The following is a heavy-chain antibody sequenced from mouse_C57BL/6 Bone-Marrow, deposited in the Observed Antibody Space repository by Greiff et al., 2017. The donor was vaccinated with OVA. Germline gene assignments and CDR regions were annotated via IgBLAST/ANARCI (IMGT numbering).Heavy chain of an antibody. J-gene: IGHJ3*01. CDR2: LWRGGCT. CDR1: GFSLTRYG. Sequence: VQLQQSGPDLVQPSQSLSISCTVSGFSLTRYGVPWVRQSPGQGLDWLGVLWRGGCTAYNAAFISRLSISKDNSESQVFFKMNSQQADDTAIYYCARGDTPFAYWGQGTLVTVAA. D-gene: IGHD5-1-1*01. V-gene: IGHV2-2*01. CDR3: ARGDTPFAY.